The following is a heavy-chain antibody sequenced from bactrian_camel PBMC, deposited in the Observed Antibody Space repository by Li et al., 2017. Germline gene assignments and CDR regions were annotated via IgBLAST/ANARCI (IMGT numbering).Heavy chain of an antibody. CDR1: GSTLGDSD. V-gene: IGHV3S55*01. D-gene: IGHD5*01. Sequence: HVQLVESGGGSVQAGETLRLSCTASGSTLGDSDMGWYRQAPGNACELVASISHDGSAYVELPVKGRFTISRDNAKNTMYLQMNSLKPEDTAVYYCAAYPKGVQLLRLPTCRGSHPYWGQGTQVTVS. CDR2: ISHDGSA. J-gene: IGHJ4*01. CDR3: AAYPKGVQLLRLPTCRGSHPY.